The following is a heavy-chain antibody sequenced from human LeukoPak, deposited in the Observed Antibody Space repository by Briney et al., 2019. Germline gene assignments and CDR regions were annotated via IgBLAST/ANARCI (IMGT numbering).Heavy chain of an antibody. CDR3: ARGGSGSLSYFDY. CDR1: GFIFSNYG. V-gene: IGHV3-30*02. D-gene: IGHD3-10*01. CDR2: IRYDGSNK. J-gene: IGHJ4*02. Sequence: PGGSLRLTCAASGFIFSNYGMHWVRQAPGKGLEWVAFIRYDGSNKYYTDSVKGRFTISRDNSKNTLYLQMNSLRAEDTAVYYCARGGSGSLSYFDYWGQGTLVTVSS.